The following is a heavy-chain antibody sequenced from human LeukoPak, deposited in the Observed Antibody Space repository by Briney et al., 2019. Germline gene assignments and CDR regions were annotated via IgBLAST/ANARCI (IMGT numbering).Heavy chain of an antibody. Sequence: GGSLRLSCAASGFTFCSYAMSWVRQAPGKGLEWVSSISSSSSDIYYADSVKGRFTISRDNAKNSLYLQMNSLRAEDTAVYYCARLRSDRARPVGVAIPYYMDVWGKGTTVTVSS. J-gene: IGHJ6*03. D-gene: IGHD3-3*01. CDR2: ISSSSSDI. CDR1: GFTFCSYA. CDR3: ARLRSDRARPVGVAIPYYMDV. V-gene: IGHV3-21*01.